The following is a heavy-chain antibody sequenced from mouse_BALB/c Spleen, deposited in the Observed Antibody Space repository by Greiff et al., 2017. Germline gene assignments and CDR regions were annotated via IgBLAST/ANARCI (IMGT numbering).Heavy chain of an antibody. V-gene: IGHV5-9-4*01. CDR3: ARENRYDGAWFAY. J-gene: IGHJ3*01. CDR2: ISSGGSYT. Sequence: EVHLVDSGGGLVKPGGSLKLSCAASGFTFSSYAMSWVRQSPEKRLEWVAEISSGGSYTYYPDTVTGRFTISRDNAKNTLYLEMSSLRSEDTAMYYCARENRYDGAWFAYWGQGTLVTVSA. CDR1: GFTFSSYA. D-gene: IGHD2-14*01.